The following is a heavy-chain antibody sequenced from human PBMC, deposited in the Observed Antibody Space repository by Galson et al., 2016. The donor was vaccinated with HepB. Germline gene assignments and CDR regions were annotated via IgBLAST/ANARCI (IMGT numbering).Heavy chain of an antibody. CDR1: GFTFRSYW. CDR3: DRTRVDSAGGTHYEAFDI. V-gene: IGHV3-7*03. CDR2: IKQDGSVK. D-gene: IGHD6-13*01. Sequence: SLRLSCATSGFTFRSYWMNWVRQAPGKGLEWVANIKQDGSVKDYMDSVKGRFTISRDKAKNSLYLQMHSLRAEDTALYYCDRTRVDSAGGTHYEAFDIWGRGTMVTVSS. J-gene: IGHJ3*02.